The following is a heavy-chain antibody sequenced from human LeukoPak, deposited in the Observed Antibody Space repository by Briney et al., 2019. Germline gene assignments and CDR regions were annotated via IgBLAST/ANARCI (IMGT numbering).Heavy chain of an antibody. V-gene: IGHV3-21*01. CDR1: GFTFSSYS. CDR3: ARVPQQPSYYYYYYYYMDV. D-gene: IGHD3-10*01. J-gene: IGHJ6*03. CDR2: ISSSSSYI. Sequence: GGSLRLSCAASGFTFSSYSMNWVRQAPGKGLEWVSSISSSSSYIYYADSVKGRFTISRDNAKNSLYLQMNSLRAEDTAVYYCARVPQQPSYYYYYYYYMDVWGKGTTVTISS.